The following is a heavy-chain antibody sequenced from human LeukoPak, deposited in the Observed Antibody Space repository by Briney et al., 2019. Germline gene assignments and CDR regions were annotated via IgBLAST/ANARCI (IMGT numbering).Heavy chain of an antibody. Sequence: ASVKVSCKASGYTFTSCGISWVRQAPGQGLEWMGWISAYNGNTNYAQKLQGRVTMTTDTSTSTAYMELRSLRSDDTAVYYCSVVVPAASYYYYGMDVWGQGTTVTVSS. J-gene: IGHJ6*02. D-gene: IGHD2-2*01. CDR1: GYTFTSCG. V-gene: IGHV1-18*01. CDR3: SVVVPAASYYYYGMDV. CDR2: ISAYNGNT.